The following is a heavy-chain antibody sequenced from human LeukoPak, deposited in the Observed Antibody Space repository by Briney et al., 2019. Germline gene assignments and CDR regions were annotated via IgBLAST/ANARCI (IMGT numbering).Heavy chain of an antibody. Sequence: NPSETLSLTCAVYGGSFSGYYWSWIRQPPGKGLEWIGEINHSGSTNYNPSLKSRVTISVDTSKNQFSLKLSSVTAADTAVYYCARGGFRHYYDSSGYYDYWGQGTLVTVSS. CDR1: GGSFSGYY. CDR3: ARGGFRHYYDSSGYYDY. CDR2: INHSGST. V-gene: IGHV4-34*01. D-gene: IGHD3-22*01. J-gene: IGHJ4*02.